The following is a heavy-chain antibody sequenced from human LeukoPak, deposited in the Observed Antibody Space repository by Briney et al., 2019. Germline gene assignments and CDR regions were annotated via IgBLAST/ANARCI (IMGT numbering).Heavy chain of an antibody. Sequence: QSGGSLRLSCAAPGFTFSSYAMHWVRQAPGKGLEWVAVISYDGSNKYYADSVKGRFTISRDNSKNTLYLQMNSLRAEDTAVYYCARPTNVDIVYFDYWGQGTLVTVSS. D-gene: IGHD5-12*01. CDR3: ARPTNVDIVYFDY. CDR2: ISYDGSNK. V-gene: IGHV3-30-3*01. CDR1: GFTFSSYA. J-gene: IGHJ4*02.